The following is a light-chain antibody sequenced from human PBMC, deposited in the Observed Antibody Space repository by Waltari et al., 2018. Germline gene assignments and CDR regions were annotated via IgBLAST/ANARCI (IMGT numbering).Light chain of an antibody. V-gene: IGKV3-11*01. CDR2: DAT. CDR3: QQRNHWIT. J-gene: IGKJ5*01. Sequence: EIVLTQSPATLSLSPGDRATLSCRASQNVNMYLAWYQQKPGQGPRLLIYDATDRAAGVPARFSGSGSGTEFTLTISSLEPKDFAVYHCQQRNHWITFGQGTRLEI. CDR1: QNVNMY.